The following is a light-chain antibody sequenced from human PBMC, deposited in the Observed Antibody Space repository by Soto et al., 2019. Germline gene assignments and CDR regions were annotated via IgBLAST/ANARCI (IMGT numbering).Light chain of an antibody. V-gene: IGKV3-15*01. CDR2: GAS. J-gene: IGKJ4*01. CDR3: QNYDSAPLT. CDR1: QSVSSN. Sequence: EIVMTQSPATLSVSPGERATLSCRASQSVSSNLAWYQQKPGQAPRLLIYGASTRATGIPARFSGSGSGTEFTLTISSLQPEDVATYFWQNYDSAPLTFGGGTKVDIK.